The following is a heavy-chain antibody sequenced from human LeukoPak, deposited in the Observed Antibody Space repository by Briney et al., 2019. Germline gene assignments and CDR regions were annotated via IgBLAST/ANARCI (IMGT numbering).Heavy chain of an antibody. D-gene: IGHD6-19*01. CDR2: VSNSGSYT. V-gene: IGHV3-11*03. CDR1: RLTFSDEY. J-gene: IGHJ4*02. Sequence: GGSLRLSWAASRLTFSDEYMSSIRQAPGKGLEWVSYVSNSGSYTNYADSVKGRFTISRDNAKSSLYLQMNSVRDEDTAVYYCARCREAGPGALFDYWGQGTLVTVSS. CDR3: ARCREAGPGALFDY.